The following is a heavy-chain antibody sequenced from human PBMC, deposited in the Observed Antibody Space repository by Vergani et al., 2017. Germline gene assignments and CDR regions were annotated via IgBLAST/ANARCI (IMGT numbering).Heavy chain of an antibody. CDR3: ARAHAPLRGYPDFFDY. Sequence: QVELQESGPGLVKPSETLSLTCTVSGGSISSYYWSWIRQPPGKGVEWFGYIYYSGGTNYNPSLKSRVTISVDTSKNQFSLKLSSVTAADTAVYYCARAHAPLRGYPDFFDYWGQGTLVTVSS. CDR2: IYYSGGT. V-gene: IGHV4-59*08. D-gene: IGHD1-1*01. CDR1: GGSISSYY. J-gene: IGHJ4*02.